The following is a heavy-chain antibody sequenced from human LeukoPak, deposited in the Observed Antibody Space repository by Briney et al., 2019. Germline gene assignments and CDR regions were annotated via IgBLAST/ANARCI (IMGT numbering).Heavy chain of an antibody. CDR3: ARDRDSIGLRDFDL. V-gene: IGHV4-59*12. CDR1: GGSISSYY. Sequence: KPSETLSLTCTVSGGSISSYYWSWIRQPPRKGLEWIGYIYYSGSTNYNPSLKSRVTISVDTSKNQFSLKLSSVTAADTAVYYCARDRDSIGLRDFDLWGRGTLVTVSA. D-gene: IGHD3-22*01. CDR2: IYYSGST. J-gene: IGHJ2*01.